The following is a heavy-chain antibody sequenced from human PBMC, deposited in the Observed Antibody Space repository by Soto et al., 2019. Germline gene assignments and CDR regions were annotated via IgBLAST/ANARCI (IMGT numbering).Heavy chain of an antibody. Sequence: SLTFTVSGGSIFSSYWTWIRQPPGKGLEWIGNVYYSGSTNYNPSLKSRITISVDTSKNQFSLHLSSVTAADTAVYYCARVPAASSWIDPWGQGTLVTVSS. CDR2: VYYSGST. CDR1: GGSIFSSY. D-gene: IGHD2-15*01. J-gene: IGHJ5*02. CDR3: ARVPAASSWIDP. V-gene: IGHV4-59*01.